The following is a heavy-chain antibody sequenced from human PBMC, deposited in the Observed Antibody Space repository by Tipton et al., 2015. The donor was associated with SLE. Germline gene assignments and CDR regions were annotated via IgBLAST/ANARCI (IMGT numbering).Heavy chain of an antibody. J-gene: IGHJ3*02. CDR2: IYYSGST. D-gene: IGHD4-11*01. CDR1: GDSISSSSYH. CDR3: ARRYSTAFDI. V-gene: IGHV4-39*07. Sequence: TLSLTCTVSGDSISSSSYHWGWIRQPPGKGLEWIGSIYYSGSTYYNPSLKSRVTISVDTSKNQFSLKLSSVTAADTAVYYCARRYSTAFDIWGQGTMVTVSS.